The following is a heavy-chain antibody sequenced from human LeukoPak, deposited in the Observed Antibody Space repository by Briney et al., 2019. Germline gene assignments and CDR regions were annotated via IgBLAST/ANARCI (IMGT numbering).Heavy chain of an antibody. Sequence: PGGSLRLSCVVSGFIFSSFEMNWVRQAPGKGLEWVSYISTRGGNIYYADSVKGRFTISRDNAKNSLYLQMNSLRAEDTAVYYCAGTDYDILTGYGIDYWGQGTLVTVSS. D-gene: IGHD3-9*01. CDR2: ISTRGGNI. CDR1: GFIFSSFE. V-gene: IGHV3-48*03. CDR3: AGTDYDILTGYGIDY. J-gene: IGHJ4*02.